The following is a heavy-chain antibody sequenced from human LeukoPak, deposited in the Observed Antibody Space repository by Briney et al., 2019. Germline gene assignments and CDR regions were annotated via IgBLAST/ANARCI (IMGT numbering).Heavy chain of an antibody. Sequence: GESLKISCKGSGYSFTSYWIGWVRQMPGKGLEWMGIIHPGSSNTRYSPSFQGQVTISADKSISTAYLQWSSLKASDTAIYYCARHGDDQGDYDRLTGYYKVTWFDPWGQGTPVTVAS. CDR1: GYSFTSYW. D-gene: IGHD3-9*01. J-gene: IGHJ5*02. CDR2: IHPGSSNT. V-gene: IGHV5-51*01. CDR3: ARHGDDQGDYDRLTGYYKVTWFDP.